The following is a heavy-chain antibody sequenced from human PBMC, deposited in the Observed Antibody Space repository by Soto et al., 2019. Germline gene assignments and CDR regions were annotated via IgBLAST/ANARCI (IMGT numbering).Heavy chain of an antibody. V-gene: IGHV3-73*02. CDR1: GFTFSGSA. CDR2: IRSKANSYAT. Sequence: EVQLVESGGGLVQPGGSLKLSCAASGFTFSGSAMHWVRQASGKGLEWVGRIRSKANSYATAYAASVKGRFTISRDDSKNTAYLQMNSLKTEDTAVYYCTRHGPPDYYGSGTTYGMDVWGQGTTVTVSS. CDR3: TRHGPPDYYGSGTTYGMDV. D-gene: IGHD3-10*01. J-gene: IGHJ6*02.